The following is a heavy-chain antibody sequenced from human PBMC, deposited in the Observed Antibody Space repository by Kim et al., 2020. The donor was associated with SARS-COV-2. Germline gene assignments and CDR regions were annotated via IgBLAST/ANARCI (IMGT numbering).Heavy chain of an antibody. Sequence: SETLSLTCTVSGGSISSGDYYWSWIRQPPGKGLEWIGYIYYSGSTYYNPSLKSRVTISVDTSKNQFSLKLSSVTAADTAVYYCARVFGDTAFDYYYYGMDVWGQGTTVTVSS. D-gene: IGHD5-18*01. V-gene: IGHV4-30-4*01. CDR1: GGSISSGDYY. CDR3: ARVFGDTAFDYYYYGMDV. CDR2: IYYSGST. J-gene: IGHJ6*02.